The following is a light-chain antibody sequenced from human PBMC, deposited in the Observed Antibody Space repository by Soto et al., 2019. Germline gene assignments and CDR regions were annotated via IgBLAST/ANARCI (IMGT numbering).Light chain of an antibody. CDR3: QQRSNWWT. J-gene: IGKJ1*01. V-gene: IGKV3-11*01. CDR1: QSISSK. CDR2: GAS. Sequence: EIVMTQSPATLSVSPGERATLSCRASQSISSKLAWYQQKPGQAPRLLIYGASNRATGIPARFSGSGSGTDFTLTISSLEPEDFAVYYCQQRSNWWTFGQGTKVDIK.